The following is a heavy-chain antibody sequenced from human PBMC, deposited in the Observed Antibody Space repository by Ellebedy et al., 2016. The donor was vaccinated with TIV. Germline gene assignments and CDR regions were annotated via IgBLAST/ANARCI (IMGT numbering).Heavy chain of an antibody. V-gene: IGHV4-34*01. CDR1: GGSFSGYY. D-gene: IGHD2-15*01. CDR2: INHSGST. CDR3: ARTLCSGRGCVLSNFDT. J-gene: IGHJ4*02. Sequence: SETLSLXXAVYGGSFSGYYWSWIRQPPGKGLEWIGEINHSGSTNYNPSLKSRVTTSVDTSKNQISLKMNSVTAADTAVYYCARTLCSGRGCVLSNFDTWGQGTLVTVSS.